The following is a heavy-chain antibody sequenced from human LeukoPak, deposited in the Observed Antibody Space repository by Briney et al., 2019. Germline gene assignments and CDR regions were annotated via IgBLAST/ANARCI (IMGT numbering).Heavy chain of an antibody. CDR1: GGSISSGGYY. CDR2: IYYSGST. Sequence: PSETLSLTCTVSGGSISSGGYYWSWIRQHPGKGLEWIGYIYYSGSTYYNPSLKSRVTISVDTSKNQFSLKLSSVTAADTAVYYCAREIVVVAADSGYDSSGYSDYWGQGTLVTVSS. J-gene: IGHJ4*02. D-gene: IGHD3-22*01. CDR3: AREIVVVAADSGYDSSGYSDY. V-gene: IGHV4-31*03.